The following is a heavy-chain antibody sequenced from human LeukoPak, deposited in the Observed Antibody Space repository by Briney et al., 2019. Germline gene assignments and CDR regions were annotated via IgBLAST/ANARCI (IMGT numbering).Heavy chain of an antibody. V-gene: IGHV3-53*01. D-gene: IGHD2-8*02. J-gene: IGHJ4*02. CDR3: ARGPTWYYFDY. CDR1: GFTVSSNY. CDR2: VYSGGST. Sequence: GGSLRPSCAASGFTVSSNYMSWVRQAPGKGLEWVSVVYSGGSTYYADSVKGRFTISRDNSKNTLYLQMNSLRAEDTAVYYCARGPTWYYFDYWGQGTLVTVSS.